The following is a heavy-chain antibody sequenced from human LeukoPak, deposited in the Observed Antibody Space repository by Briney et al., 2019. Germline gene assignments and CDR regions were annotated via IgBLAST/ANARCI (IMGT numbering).Heavy chain of an antibody. Sequence: GGSLRLSCAASGFTFSSYTMNWVRQAPGKGLEGVAYISATGNTVYYADSVKGRFTISGDNAKNSLFLEMNSLRAEDTAVYYCARDTLYDVWRGSYPAFDYWGLGNLVTVSS. D-gene: IGHD3-3*01. CDR1: GFTFSSYT. J-gene: IGHJ4*02. CDR2: ISATGNTV. V-gene: IGHV3-48*04. CDR3: ARDTLYDVWRGSYPAFDY.